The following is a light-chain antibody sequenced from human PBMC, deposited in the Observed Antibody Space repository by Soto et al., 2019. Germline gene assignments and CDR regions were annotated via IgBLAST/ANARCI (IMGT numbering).Light chain of an antibody. Sequence: QSVLTQPHSASGTPGQRVIISCSGSSSNIGSNTVNWYQQIPGTAPKLLIYSYNQRPSGVPDRFSGSKSDTSASLAISGLQSEDEAEYYCAAWDDILNGVLFGGGTKGTVL. CDR2: SYN. CDR1: SSNIGSNT. J-gene: IGLJ2*01. V-gene: IGLV1-44*01. CDR3: AAWDDILNGVL.